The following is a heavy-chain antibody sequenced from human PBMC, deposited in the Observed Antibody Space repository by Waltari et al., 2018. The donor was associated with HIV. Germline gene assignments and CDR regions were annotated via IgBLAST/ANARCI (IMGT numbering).Heavy chain of an antibody. CDR1: GYTFTGYY. CDR3: ARGIRLV. V-gene: IGHV1-2*02. Sequence: QVQLVQSGAEVKKTGASVKVSCKACGYTFTGYYIHWVRQAPGQGLEWMGCINPNSGGTNYAQKFQGRGTMTRDTSTSTSYMELNRLRSDDTAVYYCARGIRLVWGQGTLVTVSS. CDR2: INPNSGGT. D-gene: IGHD1-20*01. J-gene: IGHJ4*02.